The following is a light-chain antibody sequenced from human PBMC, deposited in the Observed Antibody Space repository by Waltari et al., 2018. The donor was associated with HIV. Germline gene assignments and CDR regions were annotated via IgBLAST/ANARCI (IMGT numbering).Light chain of an antibody. J-gene: IGKJ2*01. CDR3: QQYGSSPGT. CDR2: GAS. CDR1: QSVGSNF. V-gene: IGKV3-20*01. Sequence: EIVLTQSPGPLSLSPGESATLSCRASQSVGSNFLAWYQQKPGQAPRLLIYGASSRATGIPDRFSGNGSGTDFTLTISRLEPEDIAVYFCQQYGSSPGTFGQGTKLEIK.